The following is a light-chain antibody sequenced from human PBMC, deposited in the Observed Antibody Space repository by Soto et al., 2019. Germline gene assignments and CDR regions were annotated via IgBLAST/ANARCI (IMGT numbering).Light chain of an antibody. CDR3: SSYTSSSTYV. Sequence: QSVLTQPPSVSGAPGQRVSISCTGSSTNIGAGYGVHWYQQRPGTAPKLLIVGGTIRPSGVPDRFSASKSGNTASLTVSGLQAEDEADYYCSSYTSSSTYVFGTGTKVTVL. CDR2: GGT. V-gene: IGLV1-40*01. CDR1: STNIGAGYG. J-gene: IGLJ1*01.